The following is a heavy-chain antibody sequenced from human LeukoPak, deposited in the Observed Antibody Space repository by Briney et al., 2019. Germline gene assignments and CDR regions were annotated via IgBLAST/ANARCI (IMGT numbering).Heavy chain of an antibody. Sequence: PSETLSLTCTVSGGSISSYYRSWLRQPPGKGLEWIAYIYYTGSTNYNPSLESRVTASIDTSKNQFSLKLNSVTAADTAVYYCARTTGIVGITGAFDIWGQGTVVTVSS. CDR1: GGSISSYY. CDR3: ARTTGIVGITGAFDI. D-gene: IGHD1-26*01. CDR2: IYYTGST. V-gene: IGHV4-59*01. J-gene: IGHJ3*02.